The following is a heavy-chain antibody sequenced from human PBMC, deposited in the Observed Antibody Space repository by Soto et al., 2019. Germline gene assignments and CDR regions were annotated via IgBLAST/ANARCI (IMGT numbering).Heavy chain of an antibody. CDR1: GFSLSTSGMC. Sequence: SGPTLVNPTQTLTLTCTFSGFSLSTSGMCVSWIRQPPGKALEWLALIDWDDDKYYSTSLKTRLTISKDTSKNQVVLTMTNMDPVDTATYYCARIKADKYSSSFSYYYGMDVSGQGTTVPVSS. CDR3: ARIKADKYSSSFSYYYGMDV. V-gene: IGHV2-70*01. D-gene: IGHD6-6*01. CDR2: IDWDDDK. J-gene: IGHJ6*02.